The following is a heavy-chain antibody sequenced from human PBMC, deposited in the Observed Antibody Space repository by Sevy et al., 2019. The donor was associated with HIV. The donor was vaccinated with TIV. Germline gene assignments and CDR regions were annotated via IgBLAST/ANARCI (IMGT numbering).Heavy chain of an antibody. CDR1: GFTFSSYA. J-gene: IGHJ4*02. D-gene: IGHD6-13*01. Sequence: GGSLRLSCAASGFTFSSYAMSWVRQAPGKGLEWVSAISGSGGSTYYTDSVKGRFTIPRDNSKNTLYLQMNSLRAEDTAVYYCAKADGSGYSSSWTGDYYFDYWGQGTLVTVSS. V-gene: IGHV3-23*01. CDR2: ISGSGGST. CDR3: AKADGSGYSSSWTGDYYFDY.